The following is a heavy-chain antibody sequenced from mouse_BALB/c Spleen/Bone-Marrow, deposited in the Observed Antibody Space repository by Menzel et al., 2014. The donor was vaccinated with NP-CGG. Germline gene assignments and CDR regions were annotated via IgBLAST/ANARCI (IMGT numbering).Heavy chain of an antibody. J-gene: IGHJ3*01. Sequence: EVHLVESGGGLVQPGGSLKLSCAASGFDFSRYRMSWVRQAPGKGLEWIGEINPDSSTINYTPSLKDKFIISRDNAKNTLYLQMSKVRSEDTALYYCERLSYYGRFAYWGQGTLVTVSA. CDR1: GFDFSRYR. D-gene: IGHD1-1*01. CDR3: ERLSYYGRFAY. CDR2: INPDSSTI. V-gene: IGHV4-1*02.